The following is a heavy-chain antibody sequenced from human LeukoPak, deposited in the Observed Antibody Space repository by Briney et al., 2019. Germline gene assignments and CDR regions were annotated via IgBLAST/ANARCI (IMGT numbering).Heavy chain of an antibody. J-gene: IGHJ4*02. CDR2: IIPIFGTA. V-gene: IGHV1-69*06. CDR1: GGTFSSYA. Sequence: SVKVSCKASGGTFSSYAISWVRQAPGQGLESLGGIIPIFGTANYAQKFQGRVTITADKSTSTAYMELSSLRSEDTARYYCGKDLGSTGATDYWGQGTLVTVSS. D-gene: IGHD1-26*01. CDR3: GKDLGSTGATDY.